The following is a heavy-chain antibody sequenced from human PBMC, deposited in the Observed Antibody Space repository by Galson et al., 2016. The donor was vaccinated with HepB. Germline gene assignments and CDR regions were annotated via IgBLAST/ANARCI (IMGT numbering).Heavy chain of an antibody. CDR2: IFDSGSA. V-gene: IGHV4-31*03. CDR1: GGSISSGTTY. J-gene: IGHJ5*02. D-gene: IGHD3-3*01. CDR3: ARGTTTTFGVVTHYNWFDA. Sequence: TLSLTCSVSGGSISSGTTYWSWIRQHPEKGLEWIGAIFDSGSAYSNPSLRSRVIISADTSKNQFSLKLSSVTAADTAVYYCARGTTTTFGVVTHYNWFDAWGQGTLVTISS.